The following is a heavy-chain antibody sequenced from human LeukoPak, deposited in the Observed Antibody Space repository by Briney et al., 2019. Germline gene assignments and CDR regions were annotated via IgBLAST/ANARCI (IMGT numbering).Heavy chain of an antibody. Sequence: SETLSLTCAVYGGSFSGYYWSWIRQPPGKGLEWIGEINHSGSTNYNPSLKSRVTISVDTSKNQFSLKLSSVTAADTAVYYCARLRFLEWLLQEFDYWGQGTLVTVSS. J-gene: IGHJ4*02. CDR2: INHSGST. CDR1: GGSFSGYY. CDR3: ARLRFLEWLLQEFDY. V-gene: IGHV4-34*01. D-gene: IGHD3-3*01.